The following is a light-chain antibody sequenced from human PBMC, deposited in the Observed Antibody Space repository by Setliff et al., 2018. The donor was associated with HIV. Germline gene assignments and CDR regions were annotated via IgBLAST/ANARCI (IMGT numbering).Light chain of an antibody. CDR1: SSDVGGYNY. CDR3: CSNTGSNTYV. J-gene: IGLJ1*01. V-gene: IGLV2-8*01. Sequence: QSVLTQPPSASGSPGQSVTISCTGTSSDVGGYNYVSWYQQHPGKAPKLMIYEVSKRPSGVPDRFSGSKSGNTASLTISGLQAEDEADYYCCSNTGSNTYVFGTGTKVTVL. CDR2: EVS.